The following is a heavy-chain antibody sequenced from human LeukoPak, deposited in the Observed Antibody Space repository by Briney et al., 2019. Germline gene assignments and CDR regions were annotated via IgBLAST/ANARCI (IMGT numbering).Heavy chain of an antibody. Sequence: GGSLRLSCAASGFTFSSYSMSWVRQAPGKGLEWVSGISGTGYNTYYADSVKGRFTISRDNSKNTLYLQMNSLGAEDTAVYYCAKHVSGSLFYFDYWGQRTLVTVSS. CDR2: ISGTGYNT. CDR1: GFTFSSYS. V-gene: IGHV3-23*01. D-gene: IGHD3-10*01. CDR3: AKHVSGSLFYFDY. J-gene: IGHJ4*02.